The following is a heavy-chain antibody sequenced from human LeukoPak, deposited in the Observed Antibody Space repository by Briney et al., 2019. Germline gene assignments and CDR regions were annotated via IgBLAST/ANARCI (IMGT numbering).Heavy chain of an antibody. CDR2: INHSGST. CDR3: ARDSSGWYWFDP. V-gene: IGHV4-34*01. CDR1: GGSFSGYY. Sequence: PSETLSLTCAVYGGSFSGYYWSWIRQPPGKGLEWIGEINHSGSTNYNPPLKSRVTISVDTSKNQFSLKLSSVTAADTAVYYCARDSSGWYWFDPWGQGTLVTVSS. D-gene: IGHD6-19*01. J-gene: IGHJ5*02.